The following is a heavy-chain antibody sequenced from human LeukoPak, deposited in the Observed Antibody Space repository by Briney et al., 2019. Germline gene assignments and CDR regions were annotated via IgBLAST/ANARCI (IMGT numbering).Heavy chain of an antibody. CDR3: ATGGRYSYGYVGDY. Sequence: ASVKVSCKSSGYTFTSYPMNRVRQAPGQGLEWMGWINTDTGNPTYAQGFTGRFVFSLDTSVSTAYLQITSLKAEDTAVYYCATGGRYSYGYVGDYWGQGTLVTVSS. CDR1: GYTFTSYP. CDR2: INTDTGNP. D-gene: IGHD5-18*01. J-gene: IGHJ4*02. V-gene: IGHV7-4-1*02.